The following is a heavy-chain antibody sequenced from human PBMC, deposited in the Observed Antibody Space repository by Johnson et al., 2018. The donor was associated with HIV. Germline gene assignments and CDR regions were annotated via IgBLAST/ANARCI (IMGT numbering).Heavy chain of an antibody. J-gene: IGHJ3*02. V-gene: IGHV3-66*01. CDR2: IYATNNT. Sequence: EVQLVESGGGLIQPGGSLRLSCAASGFSVSDNYVSWVRQAPGKGLEWVSVIYATNNTYYGDSVKGRFILSRENSKNTLYLQRNSLRVEDTALYYCARGIGDEYAFDIWGQGTMVTVSS. D-gene: IGHD2-21*01. CDR3: ARGIGDEYAFDI. CDR1: GFSVSDNY.